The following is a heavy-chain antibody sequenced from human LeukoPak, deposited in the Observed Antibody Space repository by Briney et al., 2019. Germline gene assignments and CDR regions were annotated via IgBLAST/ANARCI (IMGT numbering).Heavy chain of an antibody. CDR1: GFTFSSYG. J-gene: IGHJ6*03. CDR3: AKVEDSSSWYTYYYYYMDV. V-gene: IGHV3-23*01. CDR2: ISGSGGTT. Sequence: PGGSLRLSCAASGFTFSSYGMRWVRQAPGKGLQWVSAISGSGGTTYYADSVKGRFTISRDNSKKTMYLQMNSLRAEDTAVYYCAKVEDSSSWYTYYYYYMDVWGKGTTVTISS. D-gene: IGHD6-13*01.